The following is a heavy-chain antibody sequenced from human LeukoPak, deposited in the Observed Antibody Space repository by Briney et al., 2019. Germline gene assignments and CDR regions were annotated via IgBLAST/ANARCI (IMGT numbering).Heavy chain of an antibody. D-gene: IGHD6-6*01. CDR1: GGTFSSYA. Sequence: ASVKVSCKASGGTFSSYAISWVRQAPGQGLEWMGGIIPIFGTANYAQKFQGRVTITADESTSTAYMELSRLRSDDTAVYYCARDRWYSSSSGQGYWGQGTLVTVSS. V-gene: IGHV1-69*13. CDR2: IIPIFGTA. J-gene: IGHJ4*02. CDR3: ARDRWYSSSSGQGY.